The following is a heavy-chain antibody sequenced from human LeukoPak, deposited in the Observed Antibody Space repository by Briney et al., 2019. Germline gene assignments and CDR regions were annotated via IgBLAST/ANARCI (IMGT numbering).Heavy chain of an antibody. CDR3: ARRLWFGDKYVY. CDR1: GGSFSGYY. V-gene: IGHV4-34*01. Sequence: PSETLSLTCAVYGGSFSGYYWSWIRQPPGKGLEWIGEINHSGSTNYNPSLKSRVTISVDTSKNQFSLKLSSVTAADTAVYYCARRLWFGDKYVYWGQGTLVTVSP. J-gene: IGHJ4*02. CDR2: INHSGST. D-gene: IGHD3-10*01.